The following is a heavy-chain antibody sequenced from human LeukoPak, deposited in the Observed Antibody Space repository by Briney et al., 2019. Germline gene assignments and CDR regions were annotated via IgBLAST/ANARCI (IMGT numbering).Heavy chain of an antibody. Sequence: SETLSLTCTVSGGAITSDYWSWIRQPPGKGLEWIGYIYYSGSTNYNPSLKSRVTISVDTSKNQFSLKLSSVTAADTAVYYCAGAPLRFLCYYYYGMDVWGQGTTVTVSS. CDR2: IYYSGST. CDR1: GGAITSDY. V-gene: IGHV4-59*01. J-gene: IGHJ6*02. D-gene: IGHD3-3*01. CDR3: AGAPLRFLCYYYYGMDV.